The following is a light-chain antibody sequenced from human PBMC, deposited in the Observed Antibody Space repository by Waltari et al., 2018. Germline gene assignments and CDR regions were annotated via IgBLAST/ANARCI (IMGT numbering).Light chain of an antibody. Sequence: NFMLTQPHSVSESPEKTVTISCTRSRGSMASNYVHRYQQRPGSAPTTVIYEDNQRPSGVPDRFSGSIDSSSNSASLTISGLKTEDEADYYCQSYDSSSWVFGGGTKLTVL. V-gene: IGLV6-57*03. J-gene: IGLJ3*02. CDR1: RGSMASNY. CDR3: QSYDSSSWV. CDR2: EDN.